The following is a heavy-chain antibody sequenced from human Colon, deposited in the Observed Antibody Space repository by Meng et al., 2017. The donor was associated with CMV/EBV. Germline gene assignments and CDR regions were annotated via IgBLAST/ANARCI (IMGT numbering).Heavy chain of an antibody. CDR2: IFYNGST. J-gene: IGHJ4*02. D-gene: IGHD3-9*01. CDR1: GGSISTYH. V-gene: IGHV4-59*01. Sequence: GSLRLSCAVSGGSISTYHWSWIRQPPGKGLEWIGYIFYNGSTTFNPSLKSRVSMSVDTSNNQFSLHSSAVTAADTAVYYCARSLHGGALSGYIYFFDYWGQGTQVTVSS. CDR3: ARSLHGGALSGYIYFFDY.